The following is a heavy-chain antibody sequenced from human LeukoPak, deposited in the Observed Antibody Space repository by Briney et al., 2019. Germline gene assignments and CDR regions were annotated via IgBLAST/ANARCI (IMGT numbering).Heavy chain of an antibody. CDR3: ARRRGDFWSGYFHPANFDY. CDR2: IYYSGST. CDR1: GGSISSSSYY. D-gene: IGHD3-3*01. J-gene: IGHJ4*02. Sequence: SETLSLTCTVSGGSISSSSYYWGWIRQPPGKGLEWIGSIYYSGSTYYNPSLKSRVTISVDTSKNQFSLKLCSVTAADTAVYYCARRRGDFWSGYFHPANFDYWGQGTLVTVSS. V-gene: IGHV4-39*01.